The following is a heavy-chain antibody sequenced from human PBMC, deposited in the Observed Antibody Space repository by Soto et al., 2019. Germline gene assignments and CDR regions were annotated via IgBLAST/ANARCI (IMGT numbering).Heavy chain of an antibody. CDR2: ISSSSSYI. D-gene: IGHD6-6*01. Sequence: GGSLRLSCAASGFTFSSYSMNWVRQAPGKGLEWVSSISSSSSYIYYVDSVKGRFTISRDNAKNSLYLQMNSLRAEDTAVYYCARDLHSSIAARGAFDIWGQGTMVTVSS. V-gene: IGHV3-21*01. CDR1: GFTFSSYS. CDR3: ARDLHSSIAARGAFDI. J-gene: IGHJ3*02.